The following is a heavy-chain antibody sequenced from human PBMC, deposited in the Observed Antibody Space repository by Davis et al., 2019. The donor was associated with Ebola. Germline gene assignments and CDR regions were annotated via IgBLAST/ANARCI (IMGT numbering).Heavy chain of an antibody. V-gene: IGHV1-8*01. CDR3: ARGRFLEWLFAGGY. D-gene: IGHD3-3*01. J-gene: IGHJ4*02. Sequence: ASVKVSCKASGYTFTSYDINWVRQATGQGLEWMGWMNPNSGNTGYAQKFQGRVTMTRNTSISTAYLELSSLRSEDTAVYYCARGRFLEWLFAGGYWGQGTLVTVSS. CDR1: GYTFTSYD. CDR2: MNPNSGNT.